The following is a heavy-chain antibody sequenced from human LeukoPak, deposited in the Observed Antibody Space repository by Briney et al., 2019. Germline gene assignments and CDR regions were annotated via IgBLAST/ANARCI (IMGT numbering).Heavy chain of an antibody. J-gene: IGHJ4*02. D-gene: IGHD3-22*01. Sequence: GGSLRLSCAASGFTFSSYAMSWVRQAPGKGLEWVSAISGSGGSTYYADSVKGRFTISRDNSKNTLYLQMNSLRAEDTAVYYCAKDTWRRYYHDSSPHLLLRYWGQGTLVTVSS. V-gene: IGHV3-23*01. CDR1: GFTFSSYA. CDR3: AKDTWRRYYHDSSPHLLLRY. CDR2: ISGSGGST.